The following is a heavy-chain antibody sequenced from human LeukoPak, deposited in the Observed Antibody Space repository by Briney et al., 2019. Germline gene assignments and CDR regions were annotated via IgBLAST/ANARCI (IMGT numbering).Heavy chain of an antibody. Sequence: GGSLRLSCAASRFTSRGYWMSRGRQAPGKGLEWVANIKPDGSEKYYVDYVKGRFTMSRDNAKNSLYLQMNSLRAEDTALYYCARWPGGFDYWGQGTLVTVSS. J-gene: IGHJ4*02. CDR3: ARWPGGFDY. D-gene: IGHD3-16*01. CDR2: IKPDGSEK. CDR1: RFTSRGYW. V-gene: IGHV3-7*04.